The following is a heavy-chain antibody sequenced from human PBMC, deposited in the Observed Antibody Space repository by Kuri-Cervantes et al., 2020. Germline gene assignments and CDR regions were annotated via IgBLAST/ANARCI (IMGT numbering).Heavy chain of an antibody. D-gene: IGHD3-10*01. CDR2: IYYSGST. Sequence: LRLSCTVSGGSISSGGYYWSWIRQRPGKGLEWIGYIYYSGSTYYNPSLKSRVTISVDTSKNQFSLKLSSVTAADTAVYYCARGSRYYGSGILGGMDVWGQGTTVTVSS. V-gene: IGHV4-31*03. CDR3: ARGSRYYGSGILGGMDV. CDR1: GGSISSGGYY. J-gene: IGHJ6*02.